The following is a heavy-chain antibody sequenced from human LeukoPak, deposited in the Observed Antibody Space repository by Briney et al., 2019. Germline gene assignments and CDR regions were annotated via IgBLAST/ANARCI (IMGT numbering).Heavy chain of an antibody. CDR3: ARYIDEKAFDI. V-gene: IGHV1-69*02. Sequence: GASVTVSCKTSGYTFTTYSIHWVRQAPGQGLEWMGRIIPILGIANYAQKFQGRVTITADKSTSTAYMELSSLRSEDTAVYYCARYIDEKAFDIWGQGTMVTVSS. CDR2: IIPILGIA. CDR1: GYTFTTYS. J-gene: IGHJ3*02.